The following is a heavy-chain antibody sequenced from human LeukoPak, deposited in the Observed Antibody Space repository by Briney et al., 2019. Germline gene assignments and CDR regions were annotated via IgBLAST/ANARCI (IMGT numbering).Heavy chain of an antibody. CDR3: AKDFLDQGLRYFDPSDY. D-gene: IGHD3-9*01. V-gene: IGHV3-23*01. J-gene: IGHJ4*02. Sequence: GGSLRLSCAASGFTFSNYVMSWVRQAPEKGLEWVSTISGSGGTTYYADSVKGRFTISRDNSKNTLFLQMNSLRAEDTAVYYCAKDFLDQGLRYFDPSDYWGQGTLVTVSS. CDR1: GFTFSNYV. CDR2: ISGSGGTT.